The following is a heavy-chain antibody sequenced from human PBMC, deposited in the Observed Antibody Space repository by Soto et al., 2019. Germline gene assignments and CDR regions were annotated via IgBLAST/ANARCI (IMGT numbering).Heavy chain of an antibody. Sequence: QLQLQESGPGLVKPSETLSLTCTVSGGSISSSSYYWGWIRQPPGKGLEWIGSIYYSGCTYYNPSLKSRVTISVDTSKNQFSLKLSSVTAADTAVYYCAIGGSYYSLLDYWGQGTLVTVSS. D-gene: IGHD1-26*01. CDR2: IYYSGCT. J-gene: IGHJ4*02. V-gene: IGHV4-39*01. CDR1: GGSISSSSYY. CDR3: AIGGSYYSLLDY.